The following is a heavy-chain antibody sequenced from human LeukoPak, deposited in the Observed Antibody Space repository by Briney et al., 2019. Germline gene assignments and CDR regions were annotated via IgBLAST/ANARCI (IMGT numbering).Heavy chain of an antibody. CDR2: ISGSGGST. V-gene: IGHV3-23*01. J-gene: IGHJ4*02. CDR3: AKSSSGWPNGDFDY. CDR1: GFTFSSYA. D-gene: IGHD6-19*01. Sequence: GGSLRLSCAASGFTFSSYAMSWVRQAPGKGLEWVSAISGSGGSTYYADSVKGRFTGSRDNSENMLYLQMNSLRAEDTAVYYCAKSSSGWPNGDFDYWGQGTLVTGSS.